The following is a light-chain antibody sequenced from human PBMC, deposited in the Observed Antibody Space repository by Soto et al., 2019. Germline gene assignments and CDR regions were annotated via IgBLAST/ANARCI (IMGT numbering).Light chain of an antibody. V-gene: IGLV2-14*01. J-gene: IGLJ2*01. CDR1: SSDVGGYNY. CDR2: EVS. Sequence: QSALTQPASVSGYPGQSITISCTGTSSDVGGYNYVSWYQQHPGKAPKLMIYEVSNRPSGVSNRFSGSKSGNTASLTISGLQAEDEADYYCSSYTSSSPPVVFGGGTKLTVL. CDR3: SSYTSSSPPVV.